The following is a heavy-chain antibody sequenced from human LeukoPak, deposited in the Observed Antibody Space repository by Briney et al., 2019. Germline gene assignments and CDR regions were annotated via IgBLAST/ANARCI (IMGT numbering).Heavy chain of an antibody. V-gene: IGHV3-7*03. CDR2: INRDGSEK. Sequence: GGSLRLSCVVSGFTLSSCWMMWVRQAPGEGLEWMTNINRDGSEKNYVDSVKGRFTITRDNAENSLYLQMNSLKVEDSAIYYCATYDSWSGYNIAYWGQGTLVTVSS. CDR3: ATYDSWSGYNIAY. D-gene: IGHD3-3*01. CDR1: GFTLSSCW. J-gene: IGHJ4*02.